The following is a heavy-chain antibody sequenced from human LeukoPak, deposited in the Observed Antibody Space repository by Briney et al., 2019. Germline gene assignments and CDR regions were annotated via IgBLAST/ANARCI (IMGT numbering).Heavy chain of an antibody. CDR3: AKEYSNYGGYYFDY. Sequence: GGSLRLSCAASGLHFSGTAMSWVRQAPGKGLEWVSAISHDGMNAYYADSVKGRFTISRDNSKNTLYLQMNSLRAEDTAVYYCAKEYSNYGGYYFDYWGQGTLVTVSS. CDR1: GLHFSGTA. V-gene: IGHV3-23*01. CDR2: ISHDGMNA. D-gene: IGHD4-11*01. J-gene: IGHJ4*02.